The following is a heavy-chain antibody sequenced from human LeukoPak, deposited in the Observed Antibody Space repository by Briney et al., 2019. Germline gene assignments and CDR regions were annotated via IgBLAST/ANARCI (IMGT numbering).Heavy chain of an antibody. V-gene: IGHV3-48*04. CDR1: GFTFSSYS. J-gene: IGHJ5*02. CDR2: ISSSSSTI. CDR3: ARDPPDPTYYYDSSGYPTSP. D-gene: IGHD3-22*01. Sequence: PGGSLRLSCAASGFTFSSYSMNWVSQAPGKGLEWVSYISSSSSTIYYADSVKGRFTISRDNAKNSLYLQMNSLRAEDTAVYYCARDPPDPTYYYDSSGYPTSPWAQGTLVTVSS.